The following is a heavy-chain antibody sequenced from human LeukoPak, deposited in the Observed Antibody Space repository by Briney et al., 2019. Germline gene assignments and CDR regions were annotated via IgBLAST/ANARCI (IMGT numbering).Heavy chain of an antibody. V-gene: IGHV3-74*01. Sequence: GGSLRLSCAASEFLFSNYWMHWVRQVPGEGLVWVSRIDSDGSPTTYAASVEGRFTISRDNAKNTLYLEMSWLRAEDTAIYYCLRESQQFWSVGAFDVWGQGTTVTVSS. CDR3: LRESQQFWSVGAFDV. CDR2: IDSDGSPT. D-gene: IGHD3-3*01. J-gene: IGHJ6*02. CDR1: EFLFSNYW.